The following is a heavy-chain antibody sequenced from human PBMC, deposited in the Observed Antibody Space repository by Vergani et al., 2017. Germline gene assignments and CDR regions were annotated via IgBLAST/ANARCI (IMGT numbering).Heavy chain of an antibody. CDR3: ARRGIVVVPAAIRAFDY. CDR2: INHSGST. CDR1: GGSFRGYY. D-gene: IGHD2-2*02. J-gene: IGHJ4*02. V-gene: IGHV4-34*01. Sequence: QVQLQQWGAGLLKPSETLSLTCAVYGGSFRGYYWSWIRPPPGTGLEWIVEINHSGSTNYTPSLKSRVTISGDTSKNQFSLKLSSVTAADTAVYYCARRGIVVVPAAIRAFDYWGQGTLVTVSS.